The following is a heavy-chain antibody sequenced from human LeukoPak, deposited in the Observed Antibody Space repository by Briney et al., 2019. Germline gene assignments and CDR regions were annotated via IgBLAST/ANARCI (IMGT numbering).Heavy chain of an antibody. CDR2: ISYDGSNK. Sequence: PGRSLRLSCAASGFTFSSYAMHWVRQAPGKGLEWVAVISYDGSNKYYADSVKGRFTISRDNSKNTLYLQMNSLRAEDTAVYYCARDRSGYTRIVGATLLYWGQGTLVTVSS. CDR1: GFTFSSYA. J-gene: IGHJ4*02. D-gene: IGHD1-26*01. V-gene: IGHV3-30-3*01. CDR3: ARDRSGYTRIVGATLLY.